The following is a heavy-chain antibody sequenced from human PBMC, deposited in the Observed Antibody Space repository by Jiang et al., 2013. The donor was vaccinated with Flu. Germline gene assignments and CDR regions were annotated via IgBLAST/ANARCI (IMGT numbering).Heavy chain of an antibody. J-gene: IGHJ4*02. CDR3: ARGLRYSYGYFDY. D-gene: IGHD5-18*01. CDR2: INPSGGST. Sequence: EWMGIINPSGGSTSYAQKFQGRVTMTRDTSTSTVYMELSSLRSEDTAVYYCARGLRYSYGYFDYWGQGTLVTVSS. V-gene: IGHV1-46*01.